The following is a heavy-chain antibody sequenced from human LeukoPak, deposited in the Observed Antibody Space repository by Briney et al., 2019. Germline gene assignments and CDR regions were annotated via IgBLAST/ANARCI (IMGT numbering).Heavy chain of an antibody. Sequence: GASVKVSCKASGYTFTSYGISWVRQAPGQGLEWMGWISAYNGNTNYAQKLQGRVTMTTDTSTSTAYMELKSLRSDDTAVYYCARPIGYCTNGVCPPFDYWGQGTLVTVSS. J-gene: IGHJ4*02. CDR2: ISAYNGNT. CDR3: ARPIGYCTNGVCPPFDY. V-gene: IGHV1-18*01. CDR1: GYTFTSYG. D-gene: IGHD2-8*01.